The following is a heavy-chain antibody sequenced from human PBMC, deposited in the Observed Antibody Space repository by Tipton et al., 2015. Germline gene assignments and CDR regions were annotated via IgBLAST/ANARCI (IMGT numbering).Heavy chain of an antibody. CDR3: GRGRDYGDTRALDT. J-gene: IGHJ4*02. CDR2: ILTTSDTI. V-gene: IGHV3-48*02. Sequence: SLRLSCVASGFTFSPYTMNWVRQAPGKGLEWVSYILTTSDTIHYADSVKGRFTISRDNGKNSLYLQMNSLRDEDTAVYYCGRGRDYGDTRALDTWGQGTLVTVSS. CDR1: GFTFSPYT. D-gene: IGHD4-17*01.